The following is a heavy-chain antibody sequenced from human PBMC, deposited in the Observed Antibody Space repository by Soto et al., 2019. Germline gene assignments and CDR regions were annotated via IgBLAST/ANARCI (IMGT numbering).Heavy chain of an antibody. CDR3: ARDRHGGNSGFDY. J-gene: IGHJ4*02. D-gene: IGHD2-21*02. Sequence: QVQLQESGPGLVKPSQTLSLTCTVSGGSISSGGYYWSWIRQHPGKALEWIGYIYYSGSTYYNPSLKSRVTISVDTSKNQSSLKLSSVTAADTAVYYCARDRHGGNSGFDYWGQGTLVTVSS. CDR1: GGSISSGGYY. V-gene: IGHV4-31*03. CDR2: IYYSGST.